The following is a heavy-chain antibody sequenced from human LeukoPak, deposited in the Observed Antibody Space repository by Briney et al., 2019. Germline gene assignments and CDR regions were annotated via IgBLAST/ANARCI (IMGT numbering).Heavy chain of an antibody. CDR3: ARGGEQWLETSFDY. CDR2: INTNTGNP. V-gene: IGHV7-4-1*02. CDR1: GYTFTSYA. D-gene: IGHD6-19*01. J-gene: IGHJ4*02. Sequence: ASVKVSCKASGYTFTSYAMNWVRQAPGQGLEWMGWINTNTGNPTYAQGFTGRFVFSLDTSVSTAYLQISSLKAEDIAVYYCARGGEQWLETSFDYWGQGTLVTVSS.